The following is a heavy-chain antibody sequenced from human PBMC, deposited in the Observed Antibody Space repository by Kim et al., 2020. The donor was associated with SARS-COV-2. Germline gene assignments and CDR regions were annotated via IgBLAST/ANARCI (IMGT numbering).Heavy chain of an antibody. V-gene: IGHV3-74*01. CDR3: ARDHRFLVNWCDP. J-gene: IGHJ5*02. CDR1: GFTLSSYW. Sequence: GGSLRLSCAASGFTLSSYWMHWVRQAPGKGLVWVSRIKSDGSTTNYADSVKGRFTISRDNAKNTLYLQMNSLRAEDKAVYYCARDHRFLVNWCDPWG. D-gene: IGHD3-3*01. CDR2: IKSDGSTT.